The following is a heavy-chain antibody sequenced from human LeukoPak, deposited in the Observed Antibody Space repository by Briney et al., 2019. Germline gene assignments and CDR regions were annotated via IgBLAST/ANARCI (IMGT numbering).Heavy chain of an antibody. D-gene: IGHD2-2*01. J-gene: IGHJ6*03. CDR1: GGSVSSHTYY. V-gene: IGHV4-61*01. Sequence: SETLSLTCTVSGGSVSSHTYYWGWIRQPPGKGLEWIGYIYYSGSTNYNPSLKSRVTISVDTSKNQFSLKLSSVTAADTAAYYCARTRGVPAAHYPFYYYYYYMDVWGKGTTVTVSS. CDR2: IYYSGST. CDR3: ARTRGVPAAHYPFYYYYYYMDV.